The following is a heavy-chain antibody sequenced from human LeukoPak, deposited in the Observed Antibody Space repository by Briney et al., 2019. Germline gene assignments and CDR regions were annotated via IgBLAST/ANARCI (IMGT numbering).Heavy chain of an antibody. CDR3: ARNQRRLDY. J-gene: IGHJ4*02. D-gene: IGHD1-14*01. CDR2: IKQDGSEK. V-gene: IGHV3-7*01. CDR1: GYTFSNYW. Sequence: GGSLRLSCAASGYTFSNYWMTRVRQAPGKGLELVANIKQDGSEKYYVDSVKGRFTISRDNAKNSLYLQMNSLRAEDTAVYYCARNQRRLDYWGQGTLVTVSS.